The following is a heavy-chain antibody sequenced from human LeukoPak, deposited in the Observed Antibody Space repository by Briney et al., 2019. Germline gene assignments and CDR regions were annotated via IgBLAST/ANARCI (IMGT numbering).Heavy chain of an antibody. CDR2: IIPIFGTA. V-gene: IGHV1-69*05. J-gene: IGHJ4*02. Sequence: GSSVKVSCKASGGTFSSYAISWVRQAPGQGLEWMGGIIPIFGTANYAQRFQGRVTITTDESTSTAYMELSSLRSEDTAVYYCARRMYSSSLFDYWGQGTLVTVSS. D-gene: IGHD6-13*01. CDR1: GGTFSSYA. CDR3: ARRMYSSSLFDY.